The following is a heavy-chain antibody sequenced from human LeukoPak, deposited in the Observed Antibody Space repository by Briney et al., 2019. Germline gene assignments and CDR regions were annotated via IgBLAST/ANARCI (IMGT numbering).Heavy chain of an antibody. Sequence: SETLSLTCTVSGGSISSYYWGWIRQPPGKGLEWIGYIYYSGSTNYNPSLKSRVTISVDTSKNQFSLKLSSVTAADTAVYYCARLRYSGSYYFDYWGQGTLATVSS. V-gene: IGHV4-59*08. J-gene: IGHJ4*02. D-gene: IGHD1-26*01. CDR1: GGSISSYY. CDR2: IYYSGST. CDR3: ARLRYSGSYYFDY.